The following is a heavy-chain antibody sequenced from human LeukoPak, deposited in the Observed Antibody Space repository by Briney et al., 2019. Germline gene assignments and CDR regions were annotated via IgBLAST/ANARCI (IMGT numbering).Heavy chain of an antibody. CDR1: GFTLRSNY. V-gene: IGHV3-66*01. CDR2: IYSGGST. Sequence: AGGSLRLSFAASGFTLRSNYLSWVRPAPGKGLEWVSVIYSGGSTYYADSVKGRFTISRDNSKNTLYLQMNSLRAEDTAVYYCARAGQQLDYWGQGTLVTVSS. D-gene: IGHD6-13*01. CDR3: ARAGQQLDY. J-gene: IGHJ4*02.